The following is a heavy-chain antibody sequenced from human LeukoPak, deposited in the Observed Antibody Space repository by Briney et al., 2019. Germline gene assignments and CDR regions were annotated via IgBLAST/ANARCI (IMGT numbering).Heavy chain of an antibody. CDR1: GFTFSSYG. CDR2: IRYDGSNK. Sequence: GGSLRLSCAASGFTFSSYGMHWVRQAPGKGLEWVAFIRYDGSNKYYADSVKGRFTISRDNSKNTLYLQMNSLRAEDTAVYYCARVTAVAGTSVGVDAWGQGILVTVS. J-gene: IGHJ4*02. V-gene: IGHV3-30*02. CDR3: ARVTAVAGTSVGVDA. D-gene: IGHD6-19*01.